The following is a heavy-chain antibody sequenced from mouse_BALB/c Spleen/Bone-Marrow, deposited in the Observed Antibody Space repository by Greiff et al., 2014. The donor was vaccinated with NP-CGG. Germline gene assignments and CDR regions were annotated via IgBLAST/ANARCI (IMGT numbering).Heavy chain of an antibody. Sequence: VKLMQSGPGLLAPPLSLSITCTVSGFSLSRYSVHWVRRPPGKGLEWLGMIWGGGSTDYNSALKSRLSISKDNAKSQVFLKMNSLQTDDAAMYYCARLYGNYGGYFDYWGQGTTLTVSS. J-gene: IGHJ2*01. CDR1: GFSLSRYS. CDR2: IWGGGST. V-gene: IGHV2-6-4*01. D-gene: IGHD2-10*02. CDR3: ARLYGNYGGYFDY.